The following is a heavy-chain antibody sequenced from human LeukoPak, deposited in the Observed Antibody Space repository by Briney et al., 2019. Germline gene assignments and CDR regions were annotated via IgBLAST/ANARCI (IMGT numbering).Heavy chain of an antibody. CDR1: GYSFTSYW. Sequence: GESLKISCKGSGYSFTSYWIGWVRQMPGKGLGWMGIIYPGDSDTRYSPSFQGQVTISADKSISTAYLQWSSLKASDTAMYYCARTIGLSRVLWFGDMRFDPWGQGTLVTVSS. J-gene: IGHJ5*02. V-gene: IGHV5-51*01. CDR2: IYPGDSDT. D-gene: IGHD3-10*01. CDR3: ARTIGLSRVLWFGDMRFDP.